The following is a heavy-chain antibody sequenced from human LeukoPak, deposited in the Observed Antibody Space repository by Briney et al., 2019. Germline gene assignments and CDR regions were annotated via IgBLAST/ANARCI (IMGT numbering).Heavy chain of an antibody. CDR3: ANHRIDSSGYYYFDY. CDR1: GFTFSSYG. D-gene: IGHD3-22*01. CDR2: VSGSGGST. V-gene: IGHV3-23*01. J-gene: IGHJ4*02. Sequence: GGSLRLSCAASGFTFSSYGMSWVRRAPGKGLEWVSGVSGSGGSTYYADSVKGRFTISRDNSKNTLYLQMNSLRAEDTAVYYCANHRIDSSGYYYFDYWGQGTLVTVSS.